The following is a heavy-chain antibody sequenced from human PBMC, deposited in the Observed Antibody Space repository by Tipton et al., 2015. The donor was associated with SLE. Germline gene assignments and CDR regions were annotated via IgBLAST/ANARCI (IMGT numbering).Heavy chain of an antibody. CDR2: IKQDGSEK. CDR1: GFTFSSYW. D-gene: IGHD3-16*02. Sequence: SLRLSCAASGFTFSSYWMSWVRQAPGKGLEWVANIKQDGSEKYYVDSVKGRFTISRDNAKNSLYLQMNSLRAEDTAVYYCARDVMSDYIWGSYRTSGMDVWGQGTTVTVS. J-gene: IGHJ6*02. CDR3: ARDVMSDYIWGSYRTSGMDV. V-gene: IGHV3-7*01.